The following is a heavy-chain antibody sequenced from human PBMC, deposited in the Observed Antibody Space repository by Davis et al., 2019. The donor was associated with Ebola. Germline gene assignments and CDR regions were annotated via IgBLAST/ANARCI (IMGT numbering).Heavy chain of an antibody. D-gene: IGHD3-3*01. V-gene: IGHV3-33*01. CDR3: ARDRRWGDFWSGTPDY. Sequence: GGSLRLSCAASGFTFSSYGMHWVRQAPGKGLEWVAVIWYDGSNKYYADSVKGRFTISRDNSKNTLYLQMNSLRAEDTAVYYCARDRRWGDFWSGTPDYWGQGTLVTVSS. CDR1: GFTFSSYG. CDR2: IWYDGSNK. J-gene: IGHJ4*02.